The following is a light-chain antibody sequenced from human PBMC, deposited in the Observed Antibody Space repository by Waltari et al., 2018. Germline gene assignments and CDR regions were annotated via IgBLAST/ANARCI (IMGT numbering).Light chain of an antibody. J-gene: IGLJ1*01. CDR3: RVLDSGSNHYV. V-gene: IGLV3-21*02. Sequence: SYELTQPPSVSVAPGQTARITCDGDKIGRKNVHWYQHKPGQAPVLVVYVDGDRPSGVPQRFSGSNSGNTAALTISRVDAGDEAEYYCRVLDSGSNHYVFGTVTKVTVL. CDR2: VDG. CDR1: KIGRKN.